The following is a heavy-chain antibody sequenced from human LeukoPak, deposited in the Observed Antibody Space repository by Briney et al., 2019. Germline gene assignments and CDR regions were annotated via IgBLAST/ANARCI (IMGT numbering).Heavy chain of an antibody. J-gene: IGHJ6*02. Sequence: SETLSLTCTVSGGSISSYYWSWIRQPAGKGLEWIGRIYTSGSTNYTPSLKSRVTMSVDTSKNQFSLKLSSVTAADTAVYYCARDQKYYYDSSGRLVGNYYYYGMDVWGQGTTVTVSS. CDR2: IYTSGST. D-gene: IGHD3-22*01. CDR3: ARDQKYYYDSSGRLVGNYYYYGMDV. V-gene: IGHV4-4*07. CDR1: GGSISSYY.